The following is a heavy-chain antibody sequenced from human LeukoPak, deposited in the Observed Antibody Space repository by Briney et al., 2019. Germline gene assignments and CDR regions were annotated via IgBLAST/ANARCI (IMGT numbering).Heavy chain of an antibody. J-gene: IGHJ3*02. D-gene: IGHD2-8*01. V-gene: IGHV3-53*04. CDR3: GREVMAKRRAFDI. CDR1: GFTASSNY. Sequence: PGGSLRLSCAASGFTASSNYMSWVRQAPGKGLEWVSVIYSDDRTYYADSVQGRFTISTHTSKKTLYLQMNSLRAEDTAVNYCGREVMAKRRAFDIWGQGTVVTVSS. CDR2: IYSDDRT.